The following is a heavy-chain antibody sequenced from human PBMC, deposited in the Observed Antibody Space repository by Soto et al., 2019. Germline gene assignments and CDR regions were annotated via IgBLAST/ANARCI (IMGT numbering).Heavy chain of an antibody. J-gene: IGHJ6*02. V-gene: IGHV4-30-2*01. Sequence: QLQLQESGSGLEKPSQTLSLTCAVSGGSISSGGYSWSWIRQPPGKGLEWIGYIYHSGSTYYNPSLKSRVTISVDRSKNQFSLKLSSVTAADTAVYYCARAHYGDYGYGMDVWGQGTTVTVSS. D-gene: IGHD4-17*01. CDR1: GGSISSGGYS. CDR3: ARAHYGDYGYGMDV. CDR2: IYHSGST.